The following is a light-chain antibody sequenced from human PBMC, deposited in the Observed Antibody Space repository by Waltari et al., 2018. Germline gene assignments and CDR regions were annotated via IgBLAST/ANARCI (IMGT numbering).Light chain of an antibody. CDR3: QSYDSSLSGVV. J-gene: IGLJ2*01. V-gene: IGLV1-40*01. Sequence: QSVLTPPPSVSGAPGPRVTISCPGSRSNIGAGYDVTWYPQHPGTAPKRLIYGNSNRPSGVPDRFSGSKSGTSASLAITGLQAEDEADYYCQSYDSSLSGVVFGGGTKLTVL. CDR2: GNS. CDR1: RSNIGAGYD.